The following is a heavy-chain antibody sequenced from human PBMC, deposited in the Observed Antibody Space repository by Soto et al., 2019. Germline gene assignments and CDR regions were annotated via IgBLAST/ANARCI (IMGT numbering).Heavy chain of an antibody. Sequence: ASVKVCKASGYTFTSYGISRVRQAPGQGLEWMGWISAYNGNTNYAQKLQGRVTMTTDTSTSTAYMELRSLRSDDTAVYYCARDSVYDFWSGYSYWGQGTLVTVS. J-gene: IGHJ4*02. D-gene: IGHD3-3*01. CDR3: ARDSVYDFWSGYSY. CDR2: ISAYNGNT. V-gene: IGHV1-18*01. CDR1: GYTFTSYG.